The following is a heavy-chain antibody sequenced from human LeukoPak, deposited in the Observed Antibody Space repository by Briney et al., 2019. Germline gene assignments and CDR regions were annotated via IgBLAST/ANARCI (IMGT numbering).Heavy chain of an antibody. CDR3: ARRTPGYCSGGSCYGFQH. J-gene: IGHJ1*01. D-gene: IGHD2-15*01. Sequence: RSGGSLRLSCVASGFTFSISWMTWVRQAPGKGLEWVSYISSSSSPTYYADSVKGRFTISRDNAKNSLYLQMNSLRAEDTVVYYCARRTPGYCSGGSCYGFQHWGQGTLVTVSS. V-gene: IGHV3-48*04. CDR1: GFTFSISW. CDR2: ISSSSSPT.